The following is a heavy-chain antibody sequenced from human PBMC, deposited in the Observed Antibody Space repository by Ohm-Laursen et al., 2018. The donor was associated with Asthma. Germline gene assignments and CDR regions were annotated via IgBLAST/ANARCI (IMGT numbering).Heavy chain of an antibody. D-gene: IGHD4-17*01. CDR1: GGSISSSSYY. J-gene: IGHJ6*02. CDR3: ARSQPNYGDYTYGMDV. CDR2: IYYSGST. V-gene: IGHV4-39*01. Sequence: SDTLSLTCTVSGGSISSSSYYWGWIRQPPGKGLEWIGSIYYSGSTYYNPSLKSRVTISVDTSKNQFPLKLSSVTAADTAVYYCARSQPNYGDYTYGMDVWGQGTTVTVSS.